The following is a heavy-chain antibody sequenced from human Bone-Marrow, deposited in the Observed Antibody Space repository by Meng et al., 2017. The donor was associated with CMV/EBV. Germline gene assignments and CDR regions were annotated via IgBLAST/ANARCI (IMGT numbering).Heavy chain of an antibody. CDR1: GGSFSAYY. D-gene: IGHD2-2*01. J-gene: IGHJ4*02. CDR3: ARNGPTYCSNTSCSLDPFDY. V-gene: IGHV4-34*01. CDR2: IDHSGST. Sequence: SETLSLTCAVYGGSFSAYYWSWIRQPPGKGLEWIGEIDHSGSTNYHPSLKSRVTISVDTSKNQFSLKLSSVTAADTAVYYCARNGPTYCSNTSCSLDPFDYWGQGTLVTVSS.